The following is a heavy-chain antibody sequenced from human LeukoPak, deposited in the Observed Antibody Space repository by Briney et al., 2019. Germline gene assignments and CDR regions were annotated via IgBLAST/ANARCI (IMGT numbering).Heavy chain of an antibody. Sequence: PGGSLRLSCTTSGFTFGDYTMSWFRQAPGKGLEWIGYIYYSGSTNYNPSLKSRVTISVDTSKNQFSLKLSSVTAADTAVYYCARNEEGDNDAFDIWGQGTMVTVSS. V-gene: IGHV4-59*08. CDR1: GFTFGDYT. CDR3: ARNEEGDNDAFDI. D-gene: IGHD2-21*02. J-gene: IGHJ3*02. CDR2: IYYSGST.